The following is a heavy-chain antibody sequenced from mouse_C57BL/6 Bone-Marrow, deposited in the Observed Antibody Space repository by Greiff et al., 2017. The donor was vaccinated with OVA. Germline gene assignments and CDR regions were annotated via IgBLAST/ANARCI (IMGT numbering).Heavy chain of an antibody. CDR2: ISSGGSYT. Sequence: EVKLMESGGDLVKPGGSLKLSCAASGFTFSSYGMSWVRQTPDKRLEWVATISSGGSYTYYPDSVKGRFTISRDNAKNTLYLQMSSLKSEDTAMYDCARIFSYWYFDVWGTGTTVTVSS. V-gene: IGHV5-6*01. CDR3: ARIFSYWYFDV. CDR1: GFTFSSYG. J-gene: IGHJ1*03.